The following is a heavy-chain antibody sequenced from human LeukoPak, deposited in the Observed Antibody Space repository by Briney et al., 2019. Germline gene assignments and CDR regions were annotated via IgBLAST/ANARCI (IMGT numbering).Heavy chain of an antibody. V-gene: IGHV3-21*01. CDR2: ISSSSSYI. Sequence: GGSLRLSCSAYGFTFSSYSTNWVRQAPGEGLEWVSSISSSSSYIYYADSVKGRFTISRDNAKNSLYLQMNSLRAEDTAVYYCAREDEGVAGNAGVHCSRTSCGGGGGQGTVVTVSS. J-gene: IGHJ4*02. CDR1: GFTFSSYS. D-gene: IGHD2-2*01. CDR3: AREDEGVAGNAGVHCSRTSCGGG.